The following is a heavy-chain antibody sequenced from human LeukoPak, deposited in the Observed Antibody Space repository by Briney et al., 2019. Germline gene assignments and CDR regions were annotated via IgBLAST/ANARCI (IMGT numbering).Heavy chain of an antibody. Sequence: PSETLSLTCTVSGGSLSSYYWSWLRQPPGKGLEWIGYIYYSGSTNYNPSLKSRVTISVDTSKNQFSLKLSSVTAADTAVYYCARHGRIRNSYGYGGNWFDPWGQGTLVTVSS. CDR1: GGSLSSYY. V-gene: IGHV4-59*08. J-gene: IGHJ5*02. CDR3: ARHGRIRNSYGYGGNWFDP. CDR2: IYYSGST. D-gene: IGHD5-18*01.